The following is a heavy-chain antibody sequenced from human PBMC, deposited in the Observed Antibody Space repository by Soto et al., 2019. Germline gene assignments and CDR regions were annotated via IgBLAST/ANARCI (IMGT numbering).Heavy chain of an antibody. V-gene: IGHV1-18*01. CDR2: ISTYNGNS. Sequence: ASVKVSCKASAYTFNSYGISWVRQAPGQGLEWVGWISTYNGNSNYAQKYQGRVTITADESTSTAYMELSSLRSEDTAVYYCARKMNYYDSSGYSPRRYYFDYWGQGTLVTVSS. D-gene: IGHD3-22*01. CDR1: AYTFNSYG. CDR3: ARKMNYYDSSGYSPRRYYFDY. J-gene: IGHJ4*02.